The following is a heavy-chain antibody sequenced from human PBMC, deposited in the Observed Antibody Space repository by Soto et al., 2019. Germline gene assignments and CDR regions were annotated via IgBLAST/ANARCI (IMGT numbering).Heavy chain of an antibody. CDR2: ISGSGGST. CDR1: GFTFSSYA. D-gene: IGHD3-22*01. J-gene: IGHJ4*02. Sequence: GGSLILSCAASGFTFSSYAMSWVRQAPGKVLEWVSAISGSGGSTYYADSVKGRFTISRDNSKNTLYLQMNSLRAEDTAVYYCAKSGYYDSSGYYSWGQGTLVTVSS. CDR3: AKSGYYDSSGYYS. V-gene: IGHV3-23*01.